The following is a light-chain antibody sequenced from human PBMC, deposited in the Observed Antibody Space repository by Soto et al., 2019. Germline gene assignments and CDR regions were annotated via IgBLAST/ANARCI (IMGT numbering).Light chain of an antibody. CDR1: SSDVGGYNY. CDR3: SSYTRSNTLL. J-gene: IGLJ7*01. CDR2: EVS. Sequence: QSALTQPASVSGSPGQSITISCTGTSSDVGGYNYVSWYQQHSGKAPKLMIYEVSNRPSGVSNRFSGSKSGNTASLTISGLQAEDEADYYCSSYTRSNTLLFGGGTQLTVL. V-gene: IGLV2-14*01.